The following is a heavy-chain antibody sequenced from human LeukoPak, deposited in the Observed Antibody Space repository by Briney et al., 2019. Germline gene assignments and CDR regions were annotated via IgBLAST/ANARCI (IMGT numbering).Heavy chain of an antibody. CDR3: ARHPTALVSYGFDP. J-gene: IGHJ5*02. V-gene: IGHV4-59*08. D-gene: IGHD5-18*01. CDR1: GGSFSNYY. Sequence: SETLSLTCTVSGGSFSNYYWSWIRQPPGKGLEWIGYIYYSGSTNYNPSLKSRVTISVDTSKNQFSLNLSSVTAADTAVYYCARHPTALVSYGFDPWGQGTLVPVSS. CDR2: IYYSGST.